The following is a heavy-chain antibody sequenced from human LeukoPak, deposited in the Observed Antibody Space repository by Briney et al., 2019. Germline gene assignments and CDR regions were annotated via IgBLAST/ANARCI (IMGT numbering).Heavy chain of an antibody. J-gene: IGHJ3*02. V-gene: IGHV1-8*03. CDR1: GYTFTSYD. D-gene: IGHD3-22*01. Sequence: ASVKVSCKASGYTFTSYDINWVRQATGQGLEWMGWMNPNSGNTGYAQKFQGRVTITADKSTSTAYMELSSLRSEDTAVYYCARAYYDSSGYPGAFDIWGQGTMVTVSS. CDR3: ARAYYDSSGYPGAFDI. CDR2: MNPNSGNT.